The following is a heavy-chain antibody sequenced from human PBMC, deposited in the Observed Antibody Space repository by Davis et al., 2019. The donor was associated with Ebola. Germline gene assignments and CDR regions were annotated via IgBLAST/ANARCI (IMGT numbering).Heavy chain of an antibody. Sequence: SVKVSCKASGGTFSSYAISWVRQAPGQGLEWMGGIIPIFGTANYAQKFQGRVTITADKSTSTAYMELSSLRAEDTAVYYCAKDISPYYDFWSGYYGGWGQGTLVTVSS. V-gene: IGHV1-69*06. CDR3: AKDISPYYDFWSGYYGG. D-gene: IGHD3-3*01. J-gene: IGHJ4*02. CDR1: GGTFSSYA. CDR2: IIPIFGTA.